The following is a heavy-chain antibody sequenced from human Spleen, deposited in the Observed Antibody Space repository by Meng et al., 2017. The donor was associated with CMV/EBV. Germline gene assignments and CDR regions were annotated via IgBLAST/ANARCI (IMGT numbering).Heavy chain of an antibody. J-gene: IGHJ4*02. CDR3: ARLYSHCTSITCYLFNY. V-gene: IGHV1-18*01. CDR1: YTFNTYG. CDR2: ISPYNGHT. Sequence: YTFNTYGISWMRRAPGQGLEWVAWISPYNGHTNFAQKFWGRVTLTTDPSTSTAYMELRSLTSDDTAIYYCARLYSHCTSITCYLFNYWGQGTLVTVSS. D-gene: IGHD2-2*01.